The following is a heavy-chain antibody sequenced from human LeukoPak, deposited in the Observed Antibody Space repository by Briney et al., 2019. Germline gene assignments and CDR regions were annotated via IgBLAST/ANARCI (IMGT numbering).Heavy chain of an antibody. Sequence: ASVKVSCKVSGYTLTELSMHWVRQAPGKGLEWMGGFDPEDGEAIYAQKFQGRVTMTEDTSTDTAYMELSSLRSEDTAVYYCATKDDILTGYSFDYWGQGTLVTVSS. CDR1: GYTLTELS. CDR3: ATKDDILTGYSFDY. V-gene: IGHV1-24*01. D-gene: IGHD3-9*01. CDR2: FDPEDGEA. J-gene: IGHJ4*02.